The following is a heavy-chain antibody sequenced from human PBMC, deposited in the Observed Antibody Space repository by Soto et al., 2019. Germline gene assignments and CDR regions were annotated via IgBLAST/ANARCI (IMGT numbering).Heavy chain of an antibody. Sequence: PGGSLRLSCSASGFTFSNHALHWVRQAPGKRLEYVSGISGNGVDVDYAASVNSRFTISRDNSKNTLYLQMTSLTTEDTAIYYWVRDSSYTVTYVEWGQGSLVTVYS. D-gene: IGHD4-17*01. J-gene: IGHJ4*02. V-gene: IGHV3-64D*08. CDR3: VRDSSYTVTYVE. CDR1: GFTFSNHA. CDR2: ISGNGVDV.